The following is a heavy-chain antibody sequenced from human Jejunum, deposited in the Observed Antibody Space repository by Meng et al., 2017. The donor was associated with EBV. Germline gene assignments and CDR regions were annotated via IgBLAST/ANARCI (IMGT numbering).Heavy chain of an antibody. CDR1: GFTFSDYA. Sequence: EVQRLGSGGGLVQPAGSLTVSCVASGFTFSDYAMSWVRQAQRKGLEWVSTISNSGGNTHYADSVKGRFTISRDNSKNPLYMQMNSLRAEDKAVYYCTKDVGVVLFDYWGQGTLVTVSS. V-gene: IGHV3-23*01. J-gene: IGHJ4*02. CDR3: TKDVGVVLFDY. CDR2: ISNSGGNT. D-gene: IGHD2-8*01.